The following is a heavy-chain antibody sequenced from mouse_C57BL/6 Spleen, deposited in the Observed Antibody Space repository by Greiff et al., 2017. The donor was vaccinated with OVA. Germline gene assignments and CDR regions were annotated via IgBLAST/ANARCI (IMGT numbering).Heavy chain of an antibody. V-gene: IGHV1-26*01. D-gene: IGHD2-9*01. CDR1: GYTFTDYY. J-gene: IGHJ3*01. CDR3: ARPYYGSDGGFAY. Sequence: EVQLQQSGPELVKPGASVKISCKASGYTFTDYYMNWVKQSHGKSLEWIGDINPNNGGTSYNQKFKGKATLTVDKSSSTAYMELRSLTSEDSAVYYCARPYYGSDGGFAYWGQGTLVTVSA. CDR2: INPNNGGT.